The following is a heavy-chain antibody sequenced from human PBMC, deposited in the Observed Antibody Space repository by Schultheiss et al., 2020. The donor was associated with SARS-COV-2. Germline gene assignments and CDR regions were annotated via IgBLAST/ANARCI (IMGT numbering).Heavy chain of an antibody. V-gene: IGHV4-61*08. CDR3: AKRARIADPMTVFAFDI. Sequence: SETLSLTCTVSGGSISSGDYYWSWIRQPPGKGLEWIGYIYYSGSTNYNPSLKSRVTISVDTSKNQFSLKLSSVTAADTAVYYCAKRARIADPMTVFAFDIWGQGTMVTVSS. CDR2: IYYSGST. CDR1: GGSISSGDYY. J-gene: IGHJ3*02. D-gene: IGHD6-13*01.